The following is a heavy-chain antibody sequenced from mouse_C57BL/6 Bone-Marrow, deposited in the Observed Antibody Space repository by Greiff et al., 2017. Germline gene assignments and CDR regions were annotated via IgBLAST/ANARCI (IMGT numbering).Heavy chain of an antibody. CDR2: IHPSDSDT. CDR3: AIDRIVYPYFDV. CDR1: GYTFTSYW. D-gene: IGHD2-1*01. V-gene: IGHV1-74*01. Sequence: QVQLQQPGAELVKPGASVKVSCKASGYTFTSYWMHWVKQRPGQGLEWIGRIHPSDSDTNYNQKFKGKATLTVDKSSSPAYMQLSSLTSEDSAVYYCAIDRIVYPYFDVWGTGTTVTVSS. J-gene: IGHJ1*03.